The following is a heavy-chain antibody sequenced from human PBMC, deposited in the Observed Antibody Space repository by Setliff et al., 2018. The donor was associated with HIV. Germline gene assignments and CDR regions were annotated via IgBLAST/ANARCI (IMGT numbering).Heavy chain of an antibody. Sequence: LSLTCTVSGGSIDSGNYDWNWVRQPGGKGLEWIGRIYTRGSTKYSPTFESRVTMSLDTSKNQFSLNLRSVTAADTALYYCVRSGCNGNICYDSRGWLDSRGQGTQVTVSS. V-gene: IGHV4-61*02. CDR1: GGSIDSGNYD. J-gene: IGHJ5*01. CDR3: VRSGCNGNICYDSRGWLDS. CDR2: IYTRGST. D-gene: IGHD5-12*01.